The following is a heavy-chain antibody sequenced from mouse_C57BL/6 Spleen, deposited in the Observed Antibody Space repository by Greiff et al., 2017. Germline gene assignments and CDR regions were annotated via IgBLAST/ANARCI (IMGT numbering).Heavy chain of an antibody. Sequence: QVQLKQPGAELVMPGASVKLSCKASGYTFTSYWMHWVKQRPGQGLEWIGEIDPSDSYTNYNQKFKGKSTLTVDKSSSTAYMQLSSLTSEDSAVYYCARRAYYSKDFDYWGQGTTLTVSS. CDR1: GYTFTSYW. CDR2: IDPSDSYT. D-gene: IGHD2-5*01. CDR3: ARRAYYSKDFDY. J-gene: IGHJ2*01. V-gene: IGHV1-69*01.